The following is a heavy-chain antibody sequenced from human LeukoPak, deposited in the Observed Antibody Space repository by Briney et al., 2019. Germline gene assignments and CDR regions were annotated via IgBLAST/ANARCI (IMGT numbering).Heavy chain of an antibody. Sequence: PGGSLRLSCAASGFTFSSSAMSWVRQAPGKGLEWISTISGRGGSAYYADSVKGRFTISRDNSKNTLYLQMNSLRGEDTAVYYCAKTGTEDDYNIHFDHWGQEPWSPSPQ. CDR2: ISGRGGSA. CDR1: GFTFSSSA. D-gene: IGHD5-24*01. J-gene: IGHJ4*01. CDR3: AKTGTEDDYNIHFDH. V-gene: IGHV3-23*01.